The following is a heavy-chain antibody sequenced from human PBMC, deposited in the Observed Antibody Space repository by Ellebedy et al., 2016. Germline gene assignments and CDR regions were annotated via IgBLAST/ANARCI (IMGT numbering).Heavy chain of an antibody. CDR2: INPISGST. J-gene: IGHJ4*02. D-gene: IGHD1-20*01. Sequence: ASVKVSXKASGYSFISYDINWVRQATGQGLEWMGWINPISGSTGYAQNFQGRVTMTRDTSITTAYMELSSLRSEDTAVYYCAITGTTDEGDYWGQGTLVTVSS. CDR3: AITGTTDEGDY. V-gene: IGHV1-8*01. CDR1: GYSFISYD.